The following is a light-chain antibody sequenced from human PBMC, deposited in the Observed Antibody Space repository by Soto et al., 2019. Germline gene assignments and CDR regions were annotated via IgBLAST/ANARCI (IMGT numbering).Light chain of an antibody. CDR3: QHYNYLWT. CDR2: KAS. CDR1: QSINSG. Sequence: LQMTQSPSTLSASVGDTVTITCRASQSINSGLAWYQQKPGRAPKLLIYKASSLESGVPSRFSGSGYGTECTLTISSLLPEVFATYYCQHYNYLWTFGQGTKVEIK. V-gene: IGKV1-5*03. J-gene: IGKJ1*01.